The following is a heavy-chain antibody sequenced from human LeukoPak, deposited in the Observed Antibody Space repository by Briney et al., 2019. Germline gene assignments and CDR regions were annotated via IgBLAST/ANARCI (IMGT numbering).Heavy chain of an antibody. Sequence: PGGSLRLSCAASGFTFSNYWMTWVRQAPGKGLEWVANIKHDGSEDYYLDSVKGRFTISRDNAKNSLYLQMNSLRAEDTAVYYCARGSDSEYFDYWGQGTLVTVSS. CDR2: IKHDGSED. D-gene: IGHD3-3*01. V-gene: IGHV3-7*01. CDR1: GFTFSNYW. CDR3: ARGSDSEYFDY. J-gene: IGHJ4*02.